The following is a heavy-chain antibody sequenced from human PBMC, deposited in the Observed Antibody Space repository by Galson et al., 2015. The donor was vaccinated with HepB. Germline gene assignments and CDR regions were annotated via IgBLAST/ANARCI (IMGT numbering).Heavy chain of an antibody. CDR3: VKDIRLTHFDF. CDR1: GFTFSSYA. Sequence: SLRLSCAASGFTFSSYAMSWVRQAPGKGLEWVAVTSYDGNNKYYADSVKGRFTISRDNRKNMLYLQMNGLRVEDTAIYYCVKDIRLTHFDFWGQGTLVAVSS. J-gene: IGHJ4*02. V-gene: IGHV3-30*18. D-gene: IGHD3-16*01. CDR2: TSYDGNNK.